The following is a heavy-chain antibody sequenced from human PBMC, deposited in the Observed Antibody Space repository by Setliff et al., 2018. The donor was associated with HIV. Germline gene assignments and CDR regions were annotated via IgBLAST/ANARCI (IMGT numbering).Heavy chain of an antibody. V-gene: IGHV1-18*01. Sequence: ASVKVSCKASGYTFTSYGISWVKQAPGQGLEWLGWVSAHNGNTNYVQSFQGRVTMTIDTSTNTAYMELRSLRSDDTAVYYCARAAVAGPWRKLDYWGQGTLVTVSS. D-gene: IGHD6-19*01. J-gene: IGHJ4*02. CDR3: ARAAVAGPWRKLDY. CDR1: GYTFTSYG. CDR2: VSAHNGNT.